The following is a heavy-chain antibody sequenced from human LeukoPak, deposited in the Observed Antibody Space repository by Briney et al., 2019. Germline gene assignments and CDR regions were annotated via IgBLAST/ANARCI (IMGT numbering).Heavy chain of an antibody. CDR3: AKNPMRIAVAPRYFDY. V-gene: IGHV3-30*18. Sequence: GGSLRLSCAASGFTFSDYYMSWIRQAPGKGLEWVAVISYDGSNKYYADSVKGRFTISRDNSKNTLYLQMNSLRAEDTAVYYCAKNPMRIAVAPRYFDYWGQGTLVTVSS. D-gene: IGHD6-19*01. J-gene: IGHJ4*02. CDR1: GFTFSDYY. CDR2: ISYDGSNK.